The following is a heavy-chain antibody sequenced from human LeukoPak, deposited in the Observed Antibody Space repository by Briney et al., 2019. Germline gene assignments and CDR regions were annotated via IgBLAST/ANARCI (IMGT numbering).Heavy chain of an antibody. V-gene: IGHV4-4*07. J-gene: IGHJ4*02. Sequence: PSETLSLTCTVSGGSISSYYWSWIRQPAGKGLEWIGRIYTSGSTNYNPSLKSRVTMSVDTSQNQFSLKLTSVTAADTAIYYCARESPYYFDYWGQGTLVTVSS. CDR3: ARESPYYFDY. CDR2: IYTSGST. CDR1: GGSISSYY.